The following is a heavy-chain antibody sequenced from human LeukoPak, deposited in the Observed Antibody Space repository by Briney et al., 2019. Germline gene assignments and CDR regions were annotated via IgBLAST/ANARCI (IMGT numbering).Heavy chain of an antibody. D-gene: IGHD3-10*01. J-gene: IGHJ6*03. CDR3: AREDSGSYYNYYYFYMDV. CDR2: IYHSGST. Sequence: PSETLSLTCTVSGYSISSGYYWGWIRQPPGKGLEWIGSIYHSGSTYFNPSLKSRLNLSVDTSKTQFSLRLSSVTAADTAVYYCAREDSGSYYNYYYFYMDVWGKGTTVTISS. V-gene: IGHV4-38-2*02. CDR1: GYSISSGYY.